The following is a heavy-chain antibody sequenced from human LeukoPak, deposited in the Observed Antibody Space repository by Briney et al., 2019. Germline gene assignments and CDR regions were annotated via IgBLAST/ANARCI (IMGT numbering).Heavy chain of an antibody. V-gene: IGHV3-7*01. Sequence: GGSLRLSCAASGFTFSNYWMSWVRQAPGKGLEWVANIKQDGSEKYYVDSVKGRFTISRDNAKNSLYLQMNSLRAEDTAVCYCARLDSSGWYPAEYFQHWGQGTLVTVSS. J-gene: IGHJ1*01. D-gene: IGHD6-19*01. CDR2: IKQDGSEK. CDR1: GFTFSNYW. CDR3: ARLDSSGWYPAEYFQH.